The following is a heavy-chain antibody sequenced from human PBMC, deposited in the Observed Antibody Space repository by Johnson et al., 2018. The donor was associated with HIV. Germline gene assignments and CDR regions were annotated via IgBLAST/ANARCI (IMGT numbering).Heavy chain of an antibody. D-gene: IGHD2-21*01. CDR3: ARSVALVRGAFDI. Sequence: VQLVESGGGLVQPVGSLRLSCVSSGFIFRNYWMSWVRQAPGKGLEWVANIKEDGSEKSYVDSVKGRFTISRDNAKNSVYLQMNSLRADDTAVYYCARSVALVRGAFDIWGQGTIVTVSS. CDR1: GFIFRNYW. CDR2: IKEDGSEK. J-gene: IGHJ3*02. V-gene: IGHV3-7*02.